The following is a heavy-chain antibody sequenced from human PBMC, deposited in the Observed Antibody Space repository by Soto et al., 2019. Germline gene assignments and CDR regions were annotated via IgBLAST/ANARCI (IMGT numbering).Heavy chain of an antibody. CDR2: ISYDGENQ. V-gene: IGHV3-30*10. D-gene: IGHD3-10*01. CDR1: GFSFSHYA. Sequence: GGSLRLSCAASGFSFSHYAMHWVRQPPGKGLEWVALISYDGENQYFTDSVRGRFNISRDNSKTAVYLEMNDLRLDDTATYYCVSPHSESSNAFDLWGQGTLVTVSS. J-gene: IGHJ5*02. CDR3: VSPHSESSNAFDL.